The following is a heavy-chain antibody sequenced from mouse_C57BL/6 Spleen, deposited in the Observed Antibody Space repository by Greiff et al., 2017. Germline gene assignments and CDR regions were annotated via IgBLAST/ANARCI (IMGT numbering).Heavy chain of an antibody. D-gene: IGHD2-4*01. V-gene: IGHV1-7*01. Sequence: VQRVESGAELAKPGASVKLSCKASGYTFTSYWMHWVKQRPGQGLEWIGYINPSSGYTKYNQKFKDKATLTADKSSSTAYMQLSRLTYEDSAVYYCARRITTDWYFDVWGTGTTVTVSS. J-gene: IGHJ1*03. CDR3: ARRITTDWYFDV. CDR2: INPSSGYT. CDR1: GYTFTSYW.